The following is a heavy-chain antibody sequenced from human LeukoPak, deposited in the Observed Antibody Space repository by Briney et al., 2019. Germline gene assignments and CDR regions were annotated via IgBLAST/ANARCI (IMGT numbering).Heavy chain of an antibody. J-gene: IGHJ4*02. Sequence: GGSLRLSCSASRFVFTIYTMYWVRQAPGKGPEYVSTISGSGNGFSIYYADSVKGRFTISRDDSKSILYLQMNGLISEDTAVYYCVKDFGRIRGTPDSWGQGTLVTVSS. CDR2: ISGSGNGFSI. CDR3: VKDFGRIRGTPDS. V-gene: IGHV3-64D*06. D-gene: IGHD1-26*01. CDR1: RFVFTIYT.